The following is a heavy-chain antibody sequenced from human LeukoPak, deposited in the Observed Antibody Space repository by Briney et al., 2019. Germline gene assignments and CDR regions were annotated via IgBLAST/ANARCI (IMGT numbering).Heavy chain of an antibody. CDR2: IYSGGST. CDR3: ARDHRSTGLSDY. J-gene: IGHJ4*02. V-gene: IGHV3-53*01. D-gene: IGHD6-19*01. Sequence: GGSLRLSCAASGFTVSSNYMSWVRQAPGKGLEWVSVIYSGGSTYYADSVKGRFTISRDNSKNTLYLQMNSLRAEDTAVYYCARDHRSTGLSDYWGQGTLVTVSS. CDR1: GFTVSSNY.